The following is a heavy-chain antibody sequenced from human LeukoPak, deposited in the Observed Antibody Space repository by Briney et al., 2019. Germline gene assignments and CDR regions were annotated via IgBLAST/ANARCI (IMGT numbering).Heavy chain of an antibody. Sequence: GGSLRLSCAASGFTVSSNYMSWVRQAPGKGLEWVSVIYSGGSTYYADSVKGRFTISRDNSKNTLYLQMNSLRAEDTAVYYCAKGDGVTCYSGIAYWGQGTLVTVSS. V-gene: IGHV3-53*01. CDR1: GFTVSSNY. CDR2: IYSGGST. CDR3: AKGDGVTCYSGIAY. J-gene: IGHJ4*02. D-gene: IGHD2-15*01.